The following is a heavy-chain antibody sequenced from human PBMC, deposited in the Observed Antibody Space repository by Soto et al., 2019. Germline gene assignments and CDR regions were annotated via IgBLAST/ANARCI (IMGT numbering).Heavy chain of an antibody. CDR1: GFTFSSYG. CDR3: AKDQSPGYYDSSGPNGYFDY. CDR2: ISYDGSNK. D-gene: IGHD3-22*01. V-gene: IGHV3-30*18. J-gene: IGHJ4*02. Sequence: GGSLRLSCAASGFTFSSYGMHWVRQAPGKGLEWVAVISYDGSNKYYADSVKGRFTISRDNSKNTLYLQMNSLRAEDTAVYYCAKDQSPGYYDSSGPNGYFDYWGQGTRVTVSS.